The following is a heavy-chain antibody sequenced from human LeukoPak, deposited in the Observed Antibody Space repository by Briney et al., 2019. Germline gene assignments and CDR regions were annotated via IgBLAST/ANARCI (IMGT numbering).Heavy chain of an antibody. Sequence: SETLSLTCTVTGGSISTGSYYWTWIRQAAGKELEWIGYIHTSGSTSYNPSLKGRVTISGDTSKNQFSLKLTSVTAADTAVYYCARDSGSSVWYWGQGTLVTVSS. J-gene: IGHJ4*02. CDR2: IHTSGST. V-gene: IGHV4-61*09. CDR3: ARDSGSSVWY. D-gene: IGHD6-13*01. CDR1: GGSISTGSYY.